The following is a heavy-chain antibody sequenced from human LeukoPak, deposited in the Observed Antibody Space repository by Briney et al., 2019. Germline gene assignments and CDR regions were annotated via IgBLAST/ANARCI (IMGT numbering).Heavy chain of an antibody. CDR3: AREGRLAPWLVPGGWFDP. D-gene: IGHD6-19*01. CDR1: GYSFSSSG. V-gene: IGHV1-18*01. Sequence: SVTVSFKASGYSFSSSGINWVRQAPGHGLEWMGWISASNGNTDYAQNFQGRVTMTTDTSTSTAYMELKSLRSGHTAVYYCAREGRLAPWLVPGGWFDPWGQGTLVTVSS. J-gene: IGHJ5*02. CDR2: ISASNGNT.